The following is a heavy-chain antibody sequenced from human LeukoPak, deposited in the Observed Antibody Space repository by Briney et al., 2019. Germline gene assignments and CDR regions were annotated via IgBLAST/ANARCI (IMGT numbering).Heavy chain of an antibody. V-gene: IGHV1-69*02. CDR2: IIPILGIA. CDR3: ARSIAVAAPFDY. Sequence: SVKVSCKASGGTFSSYTISWVRQAPGQGLEWMGRIIPILGIANYAQKFQGRVTITADKSTSTAYMELSSLRSEDTAVYYCARSIAVAAPFDYWGQGTLSPSPQ. D-gene: IGHD6-19*01. J-gene: IGHJ4*02. CDR1: GGTFSSYT.